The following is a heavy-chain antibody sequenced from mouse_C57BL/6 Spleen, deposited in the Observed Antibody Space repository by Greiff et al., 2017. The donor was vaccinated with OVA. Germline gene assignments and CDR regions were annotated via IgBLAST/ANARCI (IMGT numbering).Heavy chain of an antibody. V-gene: IGHV1-26*01. D-gene: IGHD1-1*01. CDR2: INPNNGGT. CDR1: GYTFTDYY. J-gene: IGHJ2*01. CDR3: ATITTVDD. Sequence: EVQLQQSGPELVKPGASVKISCKASGYTFTDYYMNWVKQSHGKSLEWIGDINPNNGGTSYNQKFKGKATLTVDKSSSTAYMELRSLTSEDSAVYYCATITTVDDWGKGTTLTVSS.